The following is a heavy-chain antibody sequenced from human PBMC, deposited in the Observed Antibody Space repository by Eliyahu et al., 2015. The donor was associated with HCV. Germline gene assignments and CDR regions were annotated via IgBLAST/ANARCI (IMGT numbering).Heavy chain of an antibody. D-gene: IGHD1-26*01. CDR3: ARLPEDVVGANYFDF. V-gene: IGHV2-26*01. J-gene: IGHJ4*02. CDR1: GVSLRNARMG. Sequence: QVTLKESGPVLVKATETLTLTCTVSGVSLRNARMGVSWIRQPPGQALEWLAHIFSNDVKSYSSSLKTRLTISKDTSQNQVVLTITNIDPADTGTYFCARLPEDVVGANYFDFWGQGTRVSVSS. CDR2: IFSNDVK.